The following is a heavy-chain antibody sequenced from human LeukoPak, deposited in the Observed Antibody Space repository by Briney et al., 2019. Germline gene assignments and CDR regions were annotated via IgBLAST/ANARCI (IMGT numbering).Heavy chain of an antibody. CDR2: INHSGST. CDR1: GGSFSGYY. Sequence: SETLSLTCAVYGGSFSGYYWSWIRQPPGKGLEWIGEINHSGSTNYNPSLKSRVTISVDTSKNQFSLKLSSVTAADTAVYYCARRRYSSSSGDDYWGQGTLVTVSP. J-gene: IGHJ4*02. V-gene: IGHV4-34*01. D-gene: IGHD6-6*01. CDR3: ARRRYSSSSGDDY.